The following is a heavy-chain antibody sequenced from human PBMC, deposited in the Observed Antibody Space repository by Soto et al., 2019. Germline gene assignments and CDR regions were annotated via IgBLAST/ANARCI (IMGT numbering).Heavy chain of an antibody. J-gene: IGHJ3*02. CDR3: ARGGDSSSSYDAFDI. D-gene: IGHD6-6*01. Sequence: QVQLQESGPGLVKASETLSLTCTVSGGSISSYYWSWIRQPPGKGLEWIGYIYYSGSTNYNPCLKSRVTISVDTSKNQFSLKLSSVTAADTAVYYCARGGDSSSSYDAFDIWGQGTMVTVSS. V-gene: IGHV4-59*01. CDR1: GGSISSYY. CDR2: IYYSGST.